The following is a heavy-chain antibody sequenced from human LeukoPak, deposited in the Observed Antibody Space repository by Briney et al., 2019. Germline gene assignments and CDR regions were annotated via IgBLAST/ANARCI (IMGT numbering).Heavy chain of an antibody. CDR2: IYHGGTT. CDR3: ARDVTAADNDYYFDY. CDR1: GGSISSSNW. V-gene: IGHV4-4*02. Sequence: SGTLSLTCAVSGGSISSSNWWSWVRQPPGKGLEWIGEIYHGGTTNYNPSLKSQVTISIDKSKNQFSLKLGSVTAADTAVYYCARDVTAADNDYYFDYWGQGTLVTVSS. J-gene: IGHJ4*02. D-gene: IGHD6-13*01.